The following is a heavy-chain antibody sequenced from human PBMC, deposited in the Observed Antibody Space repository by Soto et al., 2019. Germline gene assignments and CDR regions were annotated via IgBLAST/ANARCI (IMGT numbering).Heavy chain of an antibody. V-gene: IGHV3-48*02. CDR1: GFTFSSYS. CDR2: ISSSSSTI. D-gene: IGHD3-22*01. CDR3: ARDGKYYYDSSGYPLDYYYYGMDV. J-gene: IGHJ6*02. Sequence: GGSLRLSCAASGFTFSSYSMNWVRQAPGKGLEWVSYISSSSSTIYYADSVKGRFTISRDNAKNSLYLQMNSLRDEDTAVYYCARDGKYYYDSSGYPLDYYYYGMDVWGQGTTVTVSS.